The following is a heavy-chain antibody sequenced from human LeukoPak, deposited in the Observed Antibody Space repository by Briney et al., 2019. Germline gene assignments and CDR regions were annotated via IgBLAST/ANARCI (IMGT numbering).Heavy chain of an antibody. CDR3: AKDSRGANFFGDFDY. Sequence: GGSLRLSCGASGFTFSLYGMHWVRQAPGKGLEWVALISNDGSKTYYADSVKGRFTISRDNSKNTVYLQVSSLRADDTAVYYCAKDSRGANFFGDFDYWGQGTLVTVSS. D-gene: IGHD3-10*01. V-gene: IGHV3-33*06. CDR1: GFTFSLYG. CDR2: ISNDGSKT. J-gene: IGHJ4*02.